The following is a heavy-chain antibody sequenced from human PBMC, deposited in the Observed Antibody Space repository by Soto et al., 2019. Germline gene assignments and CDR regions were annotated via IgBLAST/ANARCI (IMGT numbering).Heavy chain of an antibody. J-gene: IGHJ4*02. V-gene: IGHV1-3*04. CDR1: GYTFTRYT. CDR2: INTGRGNT. D-gene: IGHD4-4*01. CDR3: SRDDYSSGSYSDY. Sequence: QVQLVQSGAEVKKPGASVKISCKTSGYTFTRYTIHWVRQAPGQRLEWMGWINTGRGNTKYSEKLQGRVTITADTSASTAYMELSSLTSADKALYYCSRDDYSSGSYSDYWGQGTLVTVSS.